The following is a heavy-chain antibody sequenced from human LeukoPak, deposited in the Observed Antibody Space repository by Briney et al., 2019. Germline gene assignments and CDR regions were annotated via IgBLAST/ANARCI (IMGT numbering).Heavy chain of an antibody. CDR3: ARGDSPPFPVMFDAPYDAFDI. Sequence: GGSLRLSCAASGFTFSSSWMHWVRQSPEKGLVWVARINGDGSSTSFADSVKGRFTISRDNAKSTLYLQMNSLSAEDSAVYYCARGDSPPFPVMFDAPYDAFDIWGQGTMVTVSS. V-gene: IGHV3-74*01. D-gene: IGHD3-10*02. J-gene: IGHJ3*02. CDR1: GFTFSSSW. CDR2: INGDGSST.